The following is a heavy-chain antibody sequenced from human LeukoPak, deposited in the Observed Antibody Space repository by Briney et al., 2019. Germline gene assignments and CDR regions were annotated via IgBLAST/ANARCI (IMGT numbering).Heavy chain of an antibody. CDR1: GFRFSDYY. J-gene: IGHJ4*02. CDR3: ASLYDSTGFCFDY. CDR2: ISGSGDAI. V-gene: IGHV3-11*01. Sequence: GSMRLSCVVSGFRFSDYYMSWIRQTPGKGLEFISYISGSGDAIYYTDSVKGRFTISRDNAKNSLYLQLDSLSAEDTAVYYCASLYDSTGFCFDYWGQGALVTVSS. D-gene: IGHD3-22*01.